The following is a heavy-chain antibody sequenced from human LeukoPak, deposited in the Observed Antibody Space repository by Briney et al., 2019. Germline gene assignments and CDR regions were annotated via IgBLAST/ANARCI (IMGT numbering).Heavy chain of an antibody. CDR1: GFTFSSYA. CDR2: ISGSGGST. D-gene: IGHD2-15*01. CDR3: ARVYWSCSGGSCYDY. V-gene: IGHV3-23*01. J-gene: IGHJ4*02. Sequence: GGSLRLSCAASGFTFSSYAMSWVRQAPGKGLEWVSAISGSGGSTYYADSVKGRFTISRDNSKNTLYLQMNSLRAEDTAVYYCARVYWSCSGGSCYDYWGQGTLVTVSS.